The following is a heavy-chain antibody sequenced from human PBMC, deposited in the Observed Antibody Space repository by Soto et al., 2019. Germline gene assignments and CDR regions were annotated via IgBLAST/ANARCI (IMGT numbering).Heavy chain of an antibody. V-gene: IGHV3-74*01. CDR3: AKAPILRFGELNWFDP. CDR1: GFTFSTYW. J-gene: IGHJ5*02. CDR2: ISSDGSST. D-gene: IGHD3-10*01. Sequence: PGGSLRLSCAASGFTFSTYWMHWVRQAPGKGLVWVSRISSDGSSTFYADSVKGRVTISRDNAKNTLYLQMHSLRAEDTAVYYCAKAPILRFGELNWFDPWGQGTLVTVSS.